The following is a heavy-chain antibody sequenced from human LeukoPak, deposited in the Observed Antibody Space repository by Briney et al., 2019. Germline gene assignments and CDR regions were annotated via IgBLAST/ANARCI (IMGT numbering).Heavy chain of an antibody. CDR3: ARGVFHSSYFDY. CDR2: INHSGNT. CDR1: GFTFSDYY. Sequence: PGGSLRLSCAASGFTFSDYYMSWIRQPPGKGLEWIGEINHSGNTNYNPSLKSRVTISVDTSKNQFSLKLSSVTAADTAVYYCARGVFHSSYFDYWGQGTLVTVSS. D-gene: IGHD3-22*01. V-gene: IGHV4-34*01. J-gene: IGHJ4*02.